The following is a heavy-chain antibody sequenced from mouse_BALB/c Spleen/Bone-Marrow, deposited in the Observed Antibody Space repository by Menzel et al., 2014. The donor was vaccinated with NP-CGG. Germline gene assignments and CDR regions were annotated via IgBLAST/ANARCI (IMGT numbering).Heavy chain of an antibody. D-gene: IGHD1-1*01. CDR3: ARRGDICYGSGAWFAY. V-gene: IGHV14-3*02. CDR2: IDPANSNT. J-gene: IGHJ3*01. CDR1: GFNIKDTY. Sequence: VQLQQSGAELVKPGASVKLSCTASGFNIKDTYLHWVKQRPEQGLEWIGRIDPANSNTEYDPKFQGKATITADTSSNTAYLQLSSLTPEDTAVYYCARRGDICYGSGAWFAYWGQGTLVTVSA.